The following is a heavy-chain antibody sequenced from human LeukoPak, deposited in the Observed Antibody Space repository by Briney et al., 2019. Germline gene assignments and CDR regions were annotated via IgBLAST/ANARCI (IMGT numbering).Heavy chain of an antibody. D-gene: IGHD1-20*01. CDR3: LRDLNWSLDQ. Sequence: GGSLRLSCAASGFTLSSFAMHWVRQAPGKGLEWVAIVSYDRNNKYYADSVKGRFTISRDNAKNTLYLQMNSLRAEDTAVYYCLRDLNWSLDQWGQGTLVTVSS. CDR1: GFTLSSFA. J-gene: IGHJ4*02. V-gene: IGHV3-30-3*01. CDR2: VSYDRNNK.